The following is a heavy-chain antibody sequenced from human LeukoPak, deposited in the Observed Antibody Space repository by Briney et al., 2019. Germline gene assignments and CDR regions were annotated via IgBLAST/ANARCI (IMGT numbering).Heavy chain of an antibody. CDR2: ISSSGSTI. Sequence: GGSLRLSCAASGFTFSSHAMTWVRQASGKGLEWVSYISSSGSTIYYADSVKGRFTISRDNAKNSLYLQMNSLRAEDTAVYYCASTVVVWAFDIWGQGTMVTVSS. CDR3: ASTVVVWAFDI. V-gene: IGHV3-48*04. J-gene: IGHJ3*02. CDR1: GFTFSSHA. D-gene: IGHD4-23*01.